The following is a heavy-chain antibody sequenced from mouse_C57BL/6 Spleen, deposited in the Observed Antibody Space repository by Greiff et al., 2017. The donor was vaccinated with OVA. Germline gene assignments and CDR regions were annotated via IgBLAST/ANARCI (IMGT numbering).Heavy chain of an antibody. CDR3: ASTKGATVVATRYFDV. CDR2: ISYDGSN. Sequence: EVQVVESGPGLVKPSQSLSLTCSVTGYSITSGYYWNWIRQFPGNKLEWMGYISYDGSNNYNPSLKNRISITRDTSKNQFFLKLNSVTTEDTATYYCASTKGATVVATRYFDVWGTGTTVTVSS. V-gene: IGHV3-6*01. CDR1: GYSITSGYY. J-gene: IGHJ1*03. D-gene: IGHD1-1*01.